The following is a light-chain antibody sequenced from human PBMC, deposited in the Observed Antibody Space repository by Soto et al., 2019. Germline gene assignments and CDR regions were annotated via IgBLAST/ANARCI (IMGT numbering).Light chain of an antibody. V-gene: IGKV3-11*01. CDR2: EAL. CDR3: QQRNNWPLT. Sequence: ETVLTQSPATLSLSPGERATLSCRASRSISTYLAWYQQKPGQAPRLLIYEALNRATGIPARFSGSGSGTDFTLTISSLEPEDFAVYYCQQRNNWPLTLXGGPKADI. CDR1: RSISTY. J-gene: IGKJ4*02.